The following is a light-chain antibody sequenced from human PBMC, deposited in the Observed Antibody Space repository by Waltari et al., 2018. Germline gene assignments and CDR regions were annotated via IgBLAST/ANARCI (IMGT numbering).Light chain of an antibody. CDR2: WAS. Sequence: DIVMTQSPDSLAVSLGERATINCKSSQSLLYSSNNKNYLAWYQQKVGQPPKLLFYWASTRESGVPDRFSGSGSGTDFTLTISSLQAEDVAVYYCQQYYGTPPYTFGQGTKLEIK. CDR3: QQYYGTPPYT. V-gene: IGKV4-1*01. J-gene: IGKJ2*01. CDR1: QSLLYSSNNKNY.